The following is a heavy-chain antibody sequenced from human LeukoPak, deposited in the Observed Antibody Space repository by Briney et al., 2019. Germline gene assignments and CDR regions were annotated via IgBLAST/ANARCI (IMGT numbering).Heavy chain of an antibody. V-gene: IGHV1-2*02. CDR3: ASPIAAAGSTFDY. Sequence: GASVKVSCKASGYTFTGYYMHWVRQAPGQGLEWMGWINPNSGGTNYAQKFQGRVTMTRDTSISTAYMELSRLRSDDTAVYYCASPIAAAGSTFDYWGQGTLVTVSS. CDR1: GYTFTGYY. CDR2: INPNSGGT. J-gene: IGHJ4*02. D-gene: IGHD6-13*01.